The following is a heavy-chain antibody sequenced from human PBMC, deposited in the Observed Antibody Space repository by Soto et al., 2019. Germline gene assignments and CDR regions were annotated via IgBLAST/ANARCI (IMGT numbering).Heavy chain of an antibody. CDR3: AKTPIAYILTGYQGYFDL. CDR1: GFTFSSYA. D-gene: IGHD3-9*01. J-gene: IGHJ2*01. CDR2: ISGSGGST. V-gene: IGHV3-23*01. Sequence: EVQLLESGGGLVQPGGSLRLSCAASGFTFSSYAMSWVRQAPGKGLEWVSAISGSGGSTYYADSVKGRFTISRDNSKNTLYLQMNSLRAEDTAVYYCAKTPIAYILTGYQGYFDLWGRGTLVTFSS.